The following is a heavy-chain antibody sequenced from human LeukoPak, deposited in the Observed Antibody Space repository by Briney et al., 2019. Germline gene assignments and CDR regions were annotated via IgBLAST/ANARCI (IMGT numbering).Heavy chain of an antibody. J-gene: IGHJ4*02. Sequence: SETLSLTCAVYGGSFSDYYWTWIRQVPGKGLEWIGEINHSGSTNYNPSLKSRVTMSVDTSKNQFSLKLSSVTAADTAVYYCARFPTDWGQGTLDTVSS. D-gene: IGHD4-17*01. CDR1: GGSFSDYY. CDR3: ARFPTD. CDR2: INHSGST. V-gene: IGHV4-34*01.